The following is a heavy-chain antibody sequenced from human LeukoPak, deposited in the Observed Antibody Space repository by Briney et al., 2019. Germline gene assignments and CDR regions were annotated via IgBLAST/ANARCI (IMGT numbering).Heavy chain of an antibody. CDR2: INPNSGGT. J-gene: IGHJ3*02. CDR1: GYTLTELS. V-gene: IGHV1-2*02. Sequence: ASVRVSCKVSGYTLTELSMHWVRQAPGQGLEWMGWINPNSGGTNYAQKFQGRVTMTRDTSISTAYMELSRLRSDDTAVYYCARVGLIIVGANDAFDIWGQGTMVTVSS. D-gene: IGHD1-26*01. CDR3: ARVGLIIVGANDAFDI.